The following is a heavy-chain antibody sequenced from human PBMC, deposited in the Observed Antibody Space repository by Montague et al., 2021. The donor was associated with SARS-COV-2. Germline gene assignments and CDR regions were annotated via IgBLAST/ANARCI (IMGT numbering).Heavy chain of an antibody. CDR1: GFTVSSNY. CDR2: IYSGGST. D-gene: IGHD6-13*01. V-gene: IGHV3-53*04. Sequence: SLRLSCAASGFTVSSNYMSWVRQAPGKGLEWVSVIYSGGSTYYADSVKGRFTISRHNSKNTLYLQMNSLRAEDTAVYYCARGLRIAAAGTGSGYYYGMDVWGQGTTVIVSS. J-gene: IGHJ6*02. CDR3: ARGLRIAAAGTGSGYYYGMDV.